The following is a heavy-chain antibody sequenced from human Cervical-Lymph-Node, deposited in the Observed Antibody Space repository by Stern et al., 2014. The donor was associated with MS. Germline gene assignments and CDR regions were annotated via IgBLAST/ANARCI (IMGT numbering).Heavy chain of an antibody. J-gene: IGHJ6*02. CDR3: ATLYDSSGNYGMEV. CDR2: VNANGGSA. Sequence: VQLVESGAQVKKPGASVKVSCKGSGYTFIRYYIHWGRQAPGQGLERMGIVNANGGSARYAQKFQGRVTMASDTSTSTVSMELSSLRSEDTAVYYCATLYDSSGNYGMEVWGQGTTVIVSS. D-gene: IGHD5/OR15-5a*01. CDR1: GYTFIRYY. V-gene: IGHV1-46*01.